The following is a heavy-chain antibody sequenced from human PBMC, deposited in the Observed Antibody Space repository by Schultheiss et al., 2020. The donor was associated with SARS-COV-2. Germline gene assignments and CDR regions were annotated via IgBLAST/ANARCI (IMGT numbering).Heavy chain of an antibody. D-gene: IGHD3-9*01. CDR3: ARDEVSDDILTGYCDY. Sequence: SETLSLTCTVSGGSISSYYWSWIRQHPGKGLEWIGYIYYSGSTYYNPSLKSRVTISVDTSKNQFSLKLSSVTAADTAMYYCARDEVSDDILTGYCDYWGQGTLVTVSS. CDR1: GGSISSYY. V-gene: IGHV4-59*06. CDR2: IYYSGST. J-gene: IGHJ4*02.